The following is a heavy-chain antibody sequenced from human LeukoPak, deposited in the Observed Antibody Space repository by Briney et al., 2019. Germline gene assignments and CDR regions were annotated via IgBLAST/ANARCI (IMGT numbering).Heavy chain of an antibody. CDR2: ISSSSSYI. V-gene: IGHV3-21*01. D-gene: IGHD6-19*01. J-gene: IGHJ4*02. CDR3: ARSSGWEYYFDY. Sequence: GGSLRLSCAASVLTLSSSSMNWVRQAPGKGLEWVSSISSSSSYIYYADSVKGRFTISRDNAKNSLYLQMNSLRAEDTAVYYCARSSGWEYYFDYWGQGTLVTVSS. CDR1: VLTLSSSS.